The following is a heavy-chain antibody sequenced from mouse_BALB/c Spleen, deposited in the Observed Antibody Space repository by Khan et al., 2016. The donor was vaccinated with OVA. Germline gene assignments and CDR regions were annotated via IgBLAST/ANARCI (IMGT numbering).Heavy chain of an antibody. CDR3: ARTMTTAKGDYYAMDY. CDR2: ISSGGHYT. Sequence: EVELVESGGDLVKPGGSLKLSCAASGFTFSSYGMSWVRQTPDKRLEWVATISSGGHYTYFPDSVRGRFTISRDNAKNTLYLQMSSLKSEDTAMYYCARTMTTAKGDYYAMDYWGQGTSGTVSS. J-gene: IGHJ4*01. CDR1: GFTFSSYG. D-gene: IGHD1-2*01. V-gene: IGHV5-6*01.